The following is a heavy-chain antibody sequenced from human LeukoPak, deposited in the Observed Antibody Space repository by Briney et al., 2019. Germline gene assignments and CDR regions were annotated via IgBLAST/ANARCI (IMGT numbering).Heavy chain of an antibody. J-gene: IGHJ4*02. Sequence: AGESLKISCKGSGYSFNTYWIGWVRQMPGKGLEWMGIIYPGDSDTRYSPSFQGQVTISADKSISTAYLQWSSLKASDTAMYYCARVLSSGWYLFDYWGQGALVAVSS. D-gene: IGHD6-19*01. V-gene: IGHV5-51*01. CDR2: IYPGDSDT. CDR1: GYSFNTYW. CDR3: ARVLSSGWYLFDY.